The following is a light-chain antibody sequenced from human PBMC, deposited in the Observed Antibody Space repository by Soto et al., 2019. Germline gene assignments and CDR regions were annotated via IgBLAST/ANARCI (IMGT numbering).Light chain of an antibody. J-gene: IGKJ5*01. CDR2: AAS. CDR3: QQSYSTLPIT. CDR1: QSISSY. V-gene: IGKV1-39*01. Sequence: DLQMTQSPSSLSASVGDRVTITCRASQSISSYLNWYQQKPGKAPKLLIYAASSLQSGVPSRFSGSGSGTDFTLTISSLQPEDFATYYCQQSYSTLPITFGQGTRLEMK.